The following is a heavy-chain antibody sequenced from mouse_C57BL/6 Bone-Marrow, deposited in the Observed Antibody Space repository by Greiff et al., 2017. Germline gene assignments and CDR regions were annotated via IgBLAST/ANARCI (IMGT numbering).Heavy chain of an antibody. CDR2: INPNNGGT. D-gene: IGHD2-1*01. V-gene: IGHV1-26*01. CDR3: ARDGNYVGGVAY. Sequence: EVQLQQSGPELVTPGASVKISCKASGYTFTDYYMNWVKQSHGKSLEWIGDINPNNGGTCYNPKCKGKATLTVDKSSRTAYMVLSSLTSEDSAVYYCARDGNYVGGVAYWGQGTLVTVSA. CDR1: GYTFTDYY. J-gene: IGHJ3*01.